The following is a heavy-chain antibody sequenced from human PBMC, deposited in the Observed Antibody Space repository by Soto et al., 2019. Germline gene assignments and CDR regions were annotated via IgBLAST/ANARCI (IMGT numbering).Heavy chain of an antibody. V-gene: IGHV1-2*02. D-gene: IGHD3-3*01. J-gene: IGHJ4*02. CDR2: INPNSGGT. CDR1: GGTFSSYA. Sequence: ASVKVSCKASGGTFSSYAISWVRQAPGQGLEWMGWINPNSGGTNYAQKFQGRVTMTRDTSISTAYMELSRLRSDDTAVYYCATYDFWSGYTDYWGQGTLVTVSS. CDR3: ATYDFWSGYTDY.